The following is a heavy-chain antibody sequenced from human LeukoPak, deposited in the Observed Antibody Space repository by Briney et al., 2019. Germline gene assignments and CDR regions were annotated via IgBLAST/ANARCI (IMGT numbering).Heavy chain of an antibody. J-gene: IGHJ6*02. CDR3: ARDGSGSYYKNYGMDV. Sequence: SETLSLTCTVSGGSISSYYWSWIRQPPGKGLEWIGYIYYSGSTNYNPSLKSRVTISVDTSKNQFSLKLSSVTAADTAVYYCARDGSGSYYKNYGMDVWGQGTTVTVSS. V-gene: IGHV4-59*01. CDR2: IYYSGST. CDR1: GGSISSYY. D-gene: IGHD3-10*01.